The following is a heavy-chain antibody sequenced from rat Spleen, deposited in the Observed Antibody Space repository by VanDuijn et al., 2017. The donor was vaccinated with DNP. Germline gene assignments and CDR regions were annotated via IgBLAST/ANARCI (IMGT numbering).Heavy chain of an antibody. J-gene: IGHJ2*01. CDR1: GFTFNNYW. CDR3: TRDLNHGYNYAFDY. Sequence: EVQLVESGGDLVQPGRSLKVSCVVSGFTFNNYWMTWIRQVPGKGLEWVASITTSGDSIYSPDSVKGRFTISRDNANNTLYLQMSSLRSEDTATYYCTRDLNHGYNYAFDYWGQGVMVTVSS. V-gene: IGHV5-31*01. D-gene: IGHD1-4*01. CDR2: ITTSGDSI.